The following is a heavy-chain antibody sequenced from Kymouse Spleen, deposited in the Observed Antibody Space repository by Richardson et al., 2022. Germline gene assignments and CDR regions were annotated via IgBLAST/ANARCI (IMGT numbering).Heavy chain of an antibody. CDR3: AREYSSSRGDYYYYYGMDV. J-gene: IGHJ6*02. CDR1: GGSFSGYY. D-gene: IGHD6-6*01. V-gene: IGHV4-34*01. CDR2: INHSGST. Sequence: QVQLQQWGAGLLKPSETLSLTCAVYGGSFSGYYWSWIRQPPGKGLEWIGEINHSGSTNYNPSLKSRVTISVDTSKNQFSLKLSSVTAADTAVYYCAREYSSSRGDYYYYYGMDVWGQGTTVTVSS.